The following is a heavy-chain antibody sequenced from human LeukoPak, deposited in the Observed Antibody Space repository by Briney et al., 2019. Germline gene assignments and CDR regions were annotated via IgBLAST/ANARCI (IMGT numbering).Heavy chain of an antibody. V-gene: IGHV3-23*01. CDR2: ISGSGGST. J-gene: IGHJ4*02. CDR1: GFTFSSYA. CDR3: AKDRYYYGSGSYYNDYFDY. Sequence: GSLRLSCAASGFTFSSYAMSWVRQAPGKGLEWVSAISGSGGSTYYADSVKGRFTISRDNSKNTLYLQMNSLRAEDTAVYYCAKDRYYYGSGSYYNDYFDYWGQGTLVTV. D-gene: IGHD3-10*01.